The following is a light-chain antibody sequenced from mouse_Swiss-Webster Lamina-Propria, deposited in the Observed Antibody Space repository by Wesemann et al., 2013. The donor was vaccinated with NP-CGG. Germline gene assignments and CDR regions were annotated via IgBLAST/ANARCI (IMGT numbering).Light chain of an antibody. Sequence: QSPAIMSASPGEKVTLTCSASSSVSSSYLYWYQQKPGSSPKLWIYSTSNLASGVPARFSGSGSGTSYSLTISSMEAEDAATYYCQQWSSYPFTFGSGTKLEIK. CDR3: QQWSSYPFT. CDR2: STS. V-gene: IGKV4-79*01. J-gene: IGKJ4*01. CDR1: SSVSSSY.